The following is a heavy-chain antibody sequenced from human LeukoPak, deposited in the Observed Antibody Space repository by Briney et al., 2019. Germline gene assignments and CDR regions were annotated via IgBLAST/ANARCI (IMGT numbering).Heavy chain of an antibody. CDR3: AKSYYYDSSGYSDY. CDR2: ISYVGSNK. CDR1: GFTFSSYG. Sequence: PGRSLRLSCAASGFTFSSYGMHWVRQAPGKGLEWGAVISYVGSNKYYADSVKGRFTISRDNSKNTLYLQMNSLRAEDTAVYYCAKSYYYDSSGYSDYWGQGTLVTVSS. J-gene: IGHJ4*02. D-gene: IGHD3-22*01. V-gene: IGHV3-30*18.